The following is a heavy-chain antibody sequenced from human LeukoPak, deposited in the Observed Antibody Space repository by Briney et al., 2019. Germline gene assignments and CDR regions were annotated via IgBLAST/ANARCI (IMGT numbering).Heavy chain of an antibody. CDR2: INSDGSSP. CDR1: GFTFSSFW. Sequence: GGSLRLSCAASGFTFSSFWMHWVRQSPGEALVWVSGINSDGSSPNYVDSVKGRFTISRDNAKNEFYLQMSSLRADDSAVYYCARGGYGAHMGWGQGILVSVSS. V-gene: IGHV3-74*01. J-gene: IGHJ4*02. D-gene: IGHD4-17*01. CDR3: ARGGYGAHMG.